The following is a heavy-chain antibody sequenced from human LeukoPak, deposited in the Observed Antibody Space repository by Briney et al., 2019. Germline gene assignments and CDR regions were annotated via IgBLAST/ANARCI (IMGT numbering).Heavy chain of an antibody. CDR1: GGTFSSYA. V-gene: IGHV1-69*04. CDR2: IIPILGIA. CDR3: ARVPRSIAVGGDAFDI. Sequence: SVKVSCKASGGTFSSYAISWVRQAPGQGLEWMGRIIPILGIANYAQKFQGRVTITAAKSTSTAYMELSSLRSEDTAVYYCARVPRSIAVGGDAFDIWGQGTMVTVSS. D-gene: IGHD6-6*01. J-gene: IGHJ3*02.